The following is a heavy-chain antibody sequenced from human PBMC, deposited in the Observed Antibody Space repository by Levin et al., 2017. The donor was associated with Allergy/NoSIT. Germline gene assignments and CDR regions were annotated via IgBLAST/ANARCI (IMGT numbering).Heavy chain of an antibody. V-gene: IGHV4-30-4*01. CDR1: GGSISSGDYY. J-gene: IGHJ5*02. D-gene: IGHD3-22*01. CDR3: ARVKPYYDSSGRFDP. CDR2: IYYSGST. Sequence: SETLSLTCTVSGGSISSGDYYWSWIRQPPGKGLEWIGYIYYSGSTYYNPSLKSRVTISVDTSKNQFSLKLSSVTAADTAVYYCARVKPYYDSSGRFDPWGQGTLVTVSS.